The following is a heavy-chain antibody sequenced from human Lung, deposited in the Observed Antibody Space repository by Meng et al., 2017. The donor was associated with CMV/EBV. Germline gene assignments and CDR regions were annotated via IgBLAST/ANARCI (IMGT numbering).Heavy chain of an antibody. Sequence: SLTCAVYGDSISSRNWWSWVRQAPGKGLEWIGQIEHDERAAYNPSLKSRGTISVDKSKNELSLKLTSVTAADTAVYYCVRNGFYSLDLWGQGTLVTVSS. V-gene: IGHV4-4*02. J-gene: IGHJ4*02. CDR2: IEHDERA. CDR1: GDSISSRNW. CDR3: VRNGFYSLDL. D-gene: IGHD3-22*01.